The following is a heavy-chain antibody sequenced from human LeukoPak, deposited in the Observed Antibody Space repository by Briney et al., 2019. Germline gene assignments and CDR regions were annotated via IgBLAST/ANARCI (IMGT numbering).Heavy chain of an antibody. V-gene: IGHV3-7*04. Sequence: GGSLRLSCVASGFPFSSYWMTWVRQAPGKGLEWVANIKQDGSKKSYVDSVKGRFTISRDNAKNSLYMQMNSLRAEDTAIYYCTRVGYIDEGIDYWGQGTLVTVSS. D-gene: IGHD5-24*01. CDR1: GFPFSSYW. CDR2: IKQDGSKK. J-gene: IGHJ4*02. CDR3: TRVGYIDEGIDY.